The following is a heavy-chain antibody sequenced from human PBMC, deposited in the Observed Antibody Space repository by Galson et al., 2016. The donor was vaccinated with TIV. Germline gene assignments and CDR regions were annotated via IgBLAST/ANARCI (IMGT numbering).Heavy chain of an antibody. Sequence: QSGAEVTKPGESLTISCKTSGYRFTNSWISWVRHVPGKGREWVGRISPSDGYTNYGPSFQGHVTISTDKSISTSYLQWSSLTASDSAIYYWARQTPLTDAFDIWGPGTLVSVSS. CDR1: GYRFTNSW. D-gene: IGHD1-14*01. CDR2: ISPSDGYT. J-gene: IGHJ3*02. V-gene: IGHV5-10-1*01. CDR3: ARQTPLTDAFDI.